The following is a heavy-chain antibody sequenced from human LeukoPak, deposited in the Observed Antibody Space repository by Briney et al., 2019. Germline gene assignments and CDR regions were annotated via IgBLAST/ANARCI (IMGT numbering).Heavy chain of an antibody. J-gene: IGHJ4*02. CDR1: GYSFTGYY. Sequence: ASVKVSCKASGYSFTGYYMHWVRQAPGQGLEWMGWINPNSGDTNFAQKFQGRVTITADESTSTAYMELSSLRSEDTAVYYCARVPTSGWTYYFDYWGQGTLVAVSS. D-gene: IGHD6-19*01. CDR3: ARVPTSGWTYYFDY. CDR2: INPNSGDT. V-gene: IGHV1-2*02.